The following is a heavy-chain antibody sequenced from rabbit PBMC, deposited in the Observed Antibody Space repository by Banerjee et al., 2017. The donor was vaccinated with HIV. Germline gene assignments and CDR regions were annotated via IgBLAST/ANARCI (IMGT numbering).Heavy chain of an antibody. CDR1: GFSFSNKYV. Sequence: QQQLEESGGGLVKPEGSLTLSCTASGFSFSNKYVMCWVRQAPGKGLEWIACINTSSGNTVYANWAKGRFTISKTSSTTVTLQMTSLTAADTATYFCARYAYGYVGFNLWGPGTLVTVS. CDR2: INTSSGNT. CDR3: ARYAYGYVGFNL. V-gene: IGHV1S45*01. D-gene: IGHD6-1*01. J-gene: IGHJ4*01.